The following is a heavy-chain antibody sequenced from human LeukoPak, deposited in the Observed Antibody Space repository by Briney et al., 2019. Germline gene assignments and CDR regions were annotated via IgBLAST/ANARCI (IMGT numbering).Heavy chain of an antibody. CDR3: ARGVYIAAAQYGY. CDR2: IYYSGTT. D-gene: IGHD6-13*01. V-gene: IGHV4-59*01. J-gene: IGHJ4*02. Sequence: PSETLSLTCTVSGGSISSYYWSWIRQPPGKGLEWIGYIYYSGTTNYNPSLKSRVTISIDTSKNQFSLKLSSVTAADTAVYYCARGVYIAAAQYGYWGQGTLVTVSS. CDR1: GGSISSYY.